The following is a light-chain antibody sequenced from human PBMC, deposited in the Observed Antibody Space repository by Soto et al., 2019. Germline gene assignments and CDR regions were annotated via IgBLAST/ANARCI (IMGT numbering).Light chain of an antibody. CDR3: QQRSIPIT. V-gene: IGKV3-11*01. CDR1: QSISGY. CDR2: NTS. Sequence: EIVLTQSPATLSLSPGERATLSFRASQSISGYLAWYQHRPGRAPRLLIYNTSNRATGIPARFSGGGSGTDFTLTISSLEPEDFAVYYCQQRSIPITFGQGTRLEIK. J-gene: IGKJ5*01.